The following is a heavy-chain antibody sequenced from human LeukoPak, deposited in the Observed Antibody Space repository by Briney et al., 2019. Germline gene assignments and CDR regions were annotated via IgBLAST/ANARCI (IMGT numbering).Heavy chain of an antibody. V-gene: IGHV3-23*01. D-gene: IGHD3-16*01. CDR1: GFTFSIYA. Sequence: GGSLRLSCAAPGFTFSIYAMNWVRQAPGKGLEWVSVISDSGGVTFYADSVKGRFTISRDNSKNTLYLQMNSLRAEDTAVYYCAKTRSSGGPMEIVDYWGQGTLVTVSS. J-gene: IGHJ4*02. CDR2: ISDSGGVT. CDR3: AKTRSSGGPMEIVDY.